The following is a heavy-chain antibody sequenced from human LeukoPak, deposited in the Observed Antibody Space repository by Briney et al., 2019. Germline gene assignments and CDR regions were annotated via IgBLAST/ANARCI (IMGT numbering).Heavy chain of an antibody. Sequence: ASLKVSCKASGYTFTSYAISWMLQAPGQGLEWMGWISAYNGNTNYAQKFQGRVTMTTDTSTSTAYMELRSLRSDGTAVYYCAKVKGDSSGYSDDYYFDYWGQGTLVTVSS. CDR1: GYTFTSYA. J-gene: IGHJ4*02. D-gene: IGHD3-22*01. CDR3: AKVKGDSSGYSDDYYFDY. V-gene: IGHV1-18*01. CDR2: ISAYNGNT.